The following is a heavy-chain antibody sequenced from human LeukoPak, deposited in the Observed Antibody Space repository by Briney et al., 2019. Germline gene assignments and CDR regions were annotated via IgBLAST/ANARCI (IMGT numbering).Heavy chain of an antibody. D-gene: IGHD2-15*01. J-gene: IGHJ4*02. CDR2: ISGSGGST. V-gene: IGHV3-23*01. CDR1: GFTFSSYA. Sequence: GGSLRLSCAASGFTFSSYAMSWVRQAPGKGLEWVSAISGSGGSTYYADSVKGQFTISRDNSKNTLYLQMNSLRAEDTAVYYCAKAIVVVVAAAYFDYWGQGTLVTVSS. CDR3: AKAIVVVVAAAYFDY.